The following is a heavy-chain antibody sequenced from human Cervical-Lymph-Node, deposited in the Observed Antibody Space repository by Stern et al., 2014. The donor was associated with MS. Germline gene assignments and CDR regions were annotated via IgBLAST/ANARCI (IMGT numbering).Heavy chain of an antibody. CDR3: ARGGRDVGLEY. CDR1: GFTFSTYA. CDR2: VSYDGTQR. D-gene: IGHD3-16*01. J-gene: IGHJ4*02. V-gene: IGHV3-30-3*01. Sequence: VQLVESGGGVVQPGGSLSLSCVASGFTFSTYAMHWVRQAPGKGLEWVAFVSYDGTQRNSTDSVKARFTISRDKSKNTLYLHMNSLRDEDTAVYFCARGGRDVGLEYWGQGALVTVSS.